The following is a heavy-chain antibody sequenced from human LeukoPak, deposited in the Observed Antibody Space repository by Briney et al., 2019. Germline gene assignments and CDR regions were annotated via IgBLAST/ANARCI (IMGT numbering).Heavy chain of an antibody. CDR1: GDSLSGYY. J-gene: IGHJ4*02. V-gene: IGHV4-59*08. CDR2: FYYSGSS. CDR3: ARRDNSGYYVY. D-gene: IGHD3-22*01. Sequence: SETLSLTCTVSGDSLSGYYWSWIRQPPGKGLEWIGFFYYSGSSNYNPSLKSRVTMSLDTSKNQFSLNLRSVTAADTAVYYCARRDNSGYYVYWGQGTLVTVST.